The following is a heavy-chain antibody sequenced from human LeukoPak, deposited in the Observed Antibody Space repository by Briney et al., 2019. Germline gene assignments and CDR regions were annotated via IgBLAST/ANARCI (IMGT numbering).Heavy chain of an antibody. CDR2: ININSGVT. Sequence: ASVKVSCKASGSTSAGYYMHWLRQAPGPGLAWMGWININSGVTNYAEQFQARVTMTRDESVNIAYMELSRLISDDKAVYYLVRVPEAAFGYYLTWFDPWGQGTRDSVSS. D-gene: IGHD3-22*01. CDR1: GSTSAGYY. V-gene: IGHV1-2*02. J-gene: IGHJ5*02. CDR3: VRVPEAAFGYYLTWFDP.